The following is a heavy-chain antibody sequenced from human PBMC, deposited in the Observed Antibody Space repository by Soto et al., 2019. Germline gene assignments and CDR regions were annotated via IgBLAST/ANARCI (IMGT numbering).Heavy chain of an antibody. CDR1: VCSIASYF. D-gene: IGHD3-9*01. V-gene: IGHV4-59*01. Sequence: SSTXSLTCTFSVCSIASYFFILIRHTPGKGLDFIGSISFSGATYSNPSLKGRAALSVDTSENHLSMTLNSVTSADTAVYLCERDRRDGYQRYFELWGPGNQVTVYS. J-gene: IGHJ4*02. CDR3: ERDRRDGYQRYFEL. CDR2: ISFSGAT.